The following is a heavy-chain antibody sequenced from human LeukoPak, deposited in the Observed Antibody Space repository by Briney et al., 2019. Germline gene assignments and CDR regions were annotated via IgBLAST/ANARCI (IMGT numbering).Heavy chain of an antibody. Sequence: GASVKVSCKASGYTFTGYYMHWVRQAPGQGLEWMGWINPNSGGTNYAQKFQGRVTMTRDTSISTAYMELSRLRSDDTAVYYCARGWYSWAGGYYYYMDVWGKGTTVTVSS. D-gene: IGHD2-15*01. J-gene: IGHJ6*03. V-gene: IGHV1-2*02. CDR1: GYTFTGYY. CDR2: INPNSGGT. CDR3: ARGWYSWAGGYYYYMDV.